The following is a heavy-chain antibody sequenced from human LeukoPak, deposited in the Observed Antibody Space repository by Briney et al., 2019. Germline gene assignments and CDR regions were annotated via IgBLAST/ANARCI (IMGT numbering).Heavy chain of an antibody. CDR1: GFDFSSNW. Sequence: GGSLRLSCAASGFDFSSNWMHWVRHAPGQGLVWVSRIKGDGISTNYADSVKGRFTISRDIAKNTLYLQMNSLRAEDTGVYYCAKDRYWSIDYWGRGTLVTVSS. CDR3: AKDRYWSIDY. CDR2: IKGDGIST. V-gene: IGHV3-74*01. J-gene: IGHJ4*02. D-gene: IGHD2-21*01.